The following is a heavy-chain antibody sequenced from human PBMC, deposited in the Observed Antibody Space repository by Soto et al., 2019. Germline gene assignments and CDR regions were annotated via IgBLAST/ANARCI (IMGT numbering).Heavy chain of an antibody. Sequence: QVQLVQSGAEVKKPGSSVKVSCKASGGTFSSYAISWVRQAPGQGLEWMGGIIPIFGTANYAQKFQGRVTITADESTSTAYMELSSLRSEDTAVYYCARGVVVVPAAMSPGFLYYGMDVWGQGTTVTVSS. CDR3: ARGVVVVPAAMSPGFLYYGMDV. D-gene: IGHD2-2*01. CDR2: IIPIFGTA. CDR1: GGTFSSYA. J-gene: IGHJ6*02. V-gene: IGHV1-69*01.